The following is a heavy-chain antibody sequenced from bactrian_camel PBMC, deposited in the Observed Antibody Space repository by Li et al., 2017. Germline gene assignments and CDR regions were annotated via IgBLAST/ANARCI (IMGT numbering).Heavy chain of an antibody. V-gene: IGHV3S53*01. D-gene: IGHD1*01. J-gene: IGHJ6*01. Sequence: HVQLVESGGGLVQPGGSLTLSCVVNGTTTSLNCMGWFRQPTGKDYEGVASLDPFHGATNYADFVKGRFAISRDNAKNKVYLQMNSLKPEDTAVYYCVAWVADGRPGDFGYWGLGTQVTVS. CDR3: VAWVADGRPGDFGY. CDR1: GTTTSLNC. CDR2: LDPFHGAT.